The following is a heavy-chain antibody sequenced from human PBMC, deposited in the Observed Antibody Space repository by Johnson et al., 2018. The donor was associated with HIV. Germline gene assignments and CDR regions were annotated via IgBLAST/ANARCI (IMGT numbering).Heavy chain of an antibody. D-gene: IGHD6-13*01. J-gene: IGHJ3*02. CDR3: AKCIWGSSLIDAFDI. Sequence: VQVVESEGGVVRPGGSLRLSCAASGFTFDDYGMSWVRQGPYVDSVKGRFTISRDNSKNTLYLQMNSLRAEDTAVYYCAKCIWGSSLIDAFDIWGQGTMVTVSS. CDR1: GFTFDDYG. V-gene: IGHV3-20*04.